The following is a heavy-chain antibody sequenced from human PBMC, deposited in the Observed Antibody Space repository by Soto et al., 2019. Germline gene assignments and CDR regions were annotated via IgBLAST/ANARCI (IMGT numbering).Heavy chain of an antibody. D-gene: IGHD1-20*01. J-gene: IGHJ6*02. Sequence: SVKVSCKASGDTFSTFAISWVRQAPGQGLEWMGGIIPIFGTPDYAQHFPGRVTISADESTKTAYLVLSSLRPEDTAVYYCARSPGITGTRASQYAMDVWGQGTTVTV. CDR1: GDTFSTFA. CDR3: ARSPGITGTRASQYAMDV. V-gene: IGHV1-69*13. CDR2: IIPIFGTP.